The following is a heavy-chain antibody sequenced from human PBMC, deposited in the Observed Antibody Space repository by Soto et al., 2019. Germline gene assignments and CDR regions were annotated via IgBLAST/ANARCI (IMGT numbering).Heavy chain of an antibody. CDR1: GYTFTSYG. Sequence: QVQLVQSGGEVKKPGASVKVSCKASGYTFTSYGISWVRQAPGQGLEWMGWISGYNGKTNYAQKVQDRVTMTTDTATSTVYLEQRSLTSDDRAVYYCAREGDVRYYYDGMDVWCQGSKVTVSS. CDR3: AREGDVRYYYDGMDV. D-gene: IGHD2-21*02. J-gene: IGHJ6*02. V-gene: IGHV1-18*01. CDR2: ISGYNGKT.